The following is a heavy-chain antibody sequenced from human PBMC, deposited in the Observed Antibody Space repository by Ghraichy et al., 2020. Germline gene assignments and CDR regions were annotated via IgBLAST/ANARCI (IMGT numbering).Heavy chain of an antibody. Sequence: SETLSLTCTVSGYSISSGHWWAWFRQHPGKGLEWFGSIFYRGNAEYNTSLKSRVLMSIDTSKNQFSLNLISVTAADTAVYYCARAGSTSGNYLDSYCGQGTLVTVSS. CDR1: GYSISSGHW. J-gene: IGHJ4*02. V-gene: IGHV4-38-2*02. D-gene: IGHD1-26*01. CDR3: ARAGSTSGNYLDSY. CDR2: IFYRGNA.